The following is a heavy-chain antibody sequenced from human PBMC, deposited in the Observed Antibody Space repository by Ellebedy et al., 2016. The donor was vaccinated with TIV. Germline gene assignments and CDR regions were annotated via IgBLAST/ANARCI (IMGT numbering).Heavy chain of an antibody. J-gene: IGHJ4*02. CDR1: GGSISSSSYY. CDR2: ISYSGST. V-gene: IGHV4-39*01. Sequence: MPSETLSLTCTVSGGSISSSSYYWGWIRQPPGKGLEWIGGISYSGSTYYNPSLKSRVTLSVDTSKNQFSLKLISVTAADTAVYYCARWIVVAGGFDYWGQGTLVTVSS. CDR3: ARWIVVAGGFDY. D-gene: IGHD6-19*01.